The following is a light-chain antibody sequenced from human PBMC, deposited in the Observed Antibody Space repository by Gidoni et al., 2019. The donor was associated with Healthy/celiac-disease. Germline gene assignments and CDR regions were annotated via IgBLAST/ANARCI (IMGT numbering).Light chain of an antibody. CDR2: KAS. V-gene: IGKV1-5*03. Sequence: DIQMTQSPATLSASVGDRVTITCLSSQSISSVLAWYQQKPGKAPMLLIYKASSLEIGVPSRFSGSGSGTAFTLTISSLQPVDFSTYFCQQYNSYHTFGQXTKLEIK. CDR3: QQYNSYHT. J-gene: IGKJ2*01. CDR1: QSISSV.